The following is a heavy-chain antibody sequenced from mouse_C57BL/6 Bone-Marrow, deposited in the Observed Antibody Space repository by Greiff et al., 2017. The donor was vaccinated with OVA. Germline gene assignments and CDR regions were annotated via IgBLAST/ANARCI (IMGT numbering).Heavy chain of an antibody. V-gene: IGHV5-16*01. CDR2: INYDGSST. D-gene: IGHD1-1*01. CDR1: GFTFSDYY. J-gene: IGHJ4*01. CDR3: ARRGGSSYDYAMDY. Sequence: EVMLVESEGGLVQPGSSMKLSCTASGFTFSDYYMAWVRQVPEKGLEWVANINYDGSSTYYLDSLKSRFIISRDNAKNILYLQMSSLKSEDTATYYCARRGGSSYDYAMDYWGQGTSVTVSS.